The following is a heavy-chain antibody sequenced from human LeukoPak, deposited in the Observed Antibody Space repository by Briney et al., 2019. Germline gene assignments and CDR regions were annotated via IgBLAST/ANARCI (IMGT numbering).Heavy chain of an antibody. Sequence: ASVKVSCKVSGYTLTELSMHWVRQAPGKGLEWMGGFDPEDGETIYAQKFQGRVTMTEDTSTDTAYMELSSLRSEDTAVYYCATPLISRITMVRGVSPRAFDIWGQGTMVTASS. CDR3: ATPLISRITMVRGVSPRAFDI. V-gene: IGHV1-24*01. J-gene: IGHJ3*02. CDR1: GYTLTELS. CDR2: FDPEDGET. D-gene: IGHD3-10*01.